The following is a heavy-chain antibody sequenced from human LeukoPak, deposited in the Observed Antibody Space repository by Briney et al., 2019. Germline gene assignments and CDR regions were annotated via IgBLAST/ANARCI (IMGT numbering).Heavy chain of an antibody. CDR2: IKEDGGEK. CDR3: ARVLGCTNGVCHDAFDI. V-gene: IGHV3-7*01. J-gene: IGHJ3*02. CDR1: GITVSSNY. Sequence: GGSLRLSCAASGITVSSNYMSWVRQAPGKGLEWVANIKEDGGEKFHVDSVKGRFTISRDNAKESLYLQMNSLRAEDTAVYFCARVLGCTNGVCHDAFDIWGQGTVVTVSS. D-gene: IGHD2-8*01.